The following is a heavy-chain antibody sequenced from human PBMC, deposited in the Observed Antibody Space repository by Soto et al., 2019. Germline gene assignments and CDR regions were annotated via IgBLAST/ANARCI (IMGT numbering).Heavy chain of an antibody. Sequence: PGGSLRLSCAGSGFTFSNYAMHWVRQAPGKGLEWVAVISYDGSNKYYADSVKGRFTISRDNSKNTLYLQMNSLRAEDTAVYYCARDLSGYSYGYELYNWFDPWGQGTLVTVSS. CDR3: ARDLSGYSYGYELYNWFDP. D-gene: IGHD5-18*01. V-gene: IGHV3-30-3*01. J-gene: IGHJ5*02. CDR2: ISYDGSNK. CDR1: GFTFSNYA.